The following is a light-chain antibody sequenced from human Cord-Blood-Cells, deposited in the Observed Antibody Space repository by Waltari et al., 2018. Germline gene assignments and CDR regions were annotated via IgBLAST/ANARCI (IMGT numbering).Light chain of an antibody. CDR1: QSVLYSSNNKNY. J-gene: IGKJ2*01. CDR2: WAS. CDR3: QQYYSTPYT. Sequence: DIVMTQSPDSLAVSLGERATINCKSSQSVLYSSNNKNYLAWYQQKPGQPPKLLIYWASTRESGGPDRFSGSRSGTDFTLTISSLQAEDVAVYYCQQYYSTPYTFGQGTKLEIK. V-gene: IGKV4-1*01.